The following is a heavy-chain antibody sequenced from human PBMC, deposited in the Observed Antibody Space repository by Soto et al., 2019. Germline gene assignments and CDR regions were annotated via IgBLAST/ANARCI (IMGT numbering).Heavy chain of an antibody. J-gene: IGHJ6*02. CDR3: VRDTGFYDDAGQKYYYGMDV. Sequence: QLVESGGGLVKPGGCLRLSCAASGFTLSGYTMNWVRLAPGTGLEWVSSITSSATDIYYADSVKGRFTISRDNAENSLFLQMNSLRAEDTAVYYCVRDTGFYDDAGQKYYYGMDVWGQGTTVTVS. CDR2: ITSSATDI. D-gene: IGHD3-22*01. V-gene: IGHV3-21*01. CDR1: GFTLSGYT.